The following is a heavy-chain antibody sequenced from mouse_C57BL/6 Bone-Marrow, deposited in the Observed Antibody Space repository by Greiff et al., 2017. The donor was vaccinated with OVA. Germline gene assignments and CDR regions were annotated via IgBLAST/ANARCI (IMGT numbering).Heavy chain of an antibody. Sequence: QVQLKQPGTELVKPGASVKLSCKASGYTFTSYWMHWVKQRPGQGLEWIGNINPSNGGTNYNEKFKSKATLTVDKSSSTAYMQLSSLTSEDSAVYYCARWGWLLPYFDYWGQGTTLTVSS. CDR1: GYTFTSYW. J-gene: IGHJ2*01. D-gene: IGHD2-3*01. CDR3: ARWGWLLPYFDY. V-gene: IGHV1-53*01. CDR2: INPSNGGT.